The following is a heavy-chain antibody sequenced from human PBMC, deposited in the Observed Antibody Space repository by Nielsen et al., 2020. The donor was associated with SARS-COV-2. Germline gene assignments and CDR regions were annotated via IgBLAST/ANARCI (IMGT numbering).Heavy chain of an antibody. CDR2: IKQDGSEK. CDR3: AKEAPYYYYMDV. CDR1: GFTFSNYW. J-gene: IGHJ6*03. V-gene: IGHV3-7*01. Sequence: GESLKISCAASGFTFSNYWMNWVRQAPGKGLEWVANIKQDGSEKYYVDSVKGRFTISRDNAKNPLSLQMNSLRAEDTAVYYCAKEAPYYYYMDVWGKGTTVTVSS.